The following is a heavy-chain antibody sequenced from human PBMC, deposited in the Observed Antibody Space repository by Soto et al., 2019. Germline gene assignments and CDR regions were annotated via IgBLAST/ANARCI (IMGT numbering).Heavy chain of an antibody. J-gene: IGHJ4*02. CDR1: GGSISSGGYY. CDR3: ARHRPGPYDY. D-gene: IGHD2-8*02. V-gene: IGHV4-61*08. CDR2: IYYSGST. Sequence: SETLSLTCTVSGGSISSGGYYWSWIRQRPGKGLEWIGYIYYSGSTNYNPSLKSRVTISVDTSKNQFSLKLSSVTAADTAVYYCARHRPGPYDYWGQGTLVTVSS.